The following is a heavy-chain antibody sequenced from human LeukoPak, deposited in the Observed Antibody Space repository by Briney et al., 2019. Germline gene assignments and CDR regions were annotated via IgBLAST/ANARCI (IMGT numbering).Heavy chain of an antibody. D-gene: IGHD4-11*01. CDR3: ARMRAYSNVYYFDY. J-gene: IGHJ4*02. CDR1: GFSLSTSGMC. V-gene: IGHV2-70*11. Sequence: SGPTLVNPTQTLTLTCTFSGFSLSTSGMCVTWICQPPGKALEWLARIDWDDDKYYSTSLKTRLTISKDTSKNQVVLTMTNMDPVDTATYYCARMRAYSNVYYFDYWGQGTLVTVSS. CDR2: IDWDDDK.